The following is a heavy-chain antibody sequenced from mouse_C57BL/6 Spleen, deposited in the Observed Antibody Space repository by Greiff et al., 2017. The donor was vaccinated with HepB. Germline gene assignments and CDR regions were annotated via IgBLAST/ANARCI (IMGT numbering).Heavy chain of an antibody. V-gene: IGHV5-6*01. CDR1: GFTFSSYG. CDR3: GRQRGIYYGNYEGDYYAMDY. D-gene: IGHD2-1*01. J-gene: IGHJ4*01. Sequence: EVKVVESGGDLVKPGGSLKLSCAASGFTFSSYGMSWVRQTPDKRLEWVATISSGGSYTYYPDSVKGRFTISRDNAKNTLYLQMSSLKSEDTAMYYCGRQRGIYYGNYEGDYYAMDYWGQGTSVTVSS. CDR2: ISSGGSYT.